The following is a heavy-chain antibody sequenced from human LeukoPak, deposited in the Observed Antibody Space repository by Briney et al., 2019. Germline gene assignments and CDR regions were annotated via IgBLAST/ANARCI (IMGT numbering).Heavy chain of an antibody. CDR3: ARVTHLWKQEWTDVNDY. V-gene: IGHV1-8*01. D-gene: IGHD3-3*01. Sequence: ASVKVSCKASGYTFTSYDINWVRQATGQGLEWMGWMNPNSGNTGYAQKFQGRVTMTRNTSISTAYMELSSLRSEDTAVYYCARVTHLWKQEWTDVNDYWGQGTLVTVSS. CDR1: GYTFTSYD. J-gene: IGHJ4*02. CDR2: MNPNSGNT.